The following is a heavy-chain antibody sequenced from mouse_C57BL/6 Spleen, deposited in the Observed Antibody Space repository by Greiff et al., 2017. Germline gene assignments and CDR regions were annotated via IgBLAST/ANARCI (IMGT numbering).Heavy chain of an antibody. Sequence: VMLVESGGGLVKPGGSLKLSCAASGFTFSDYGMHWVRQAPEKGLAWVAYISSGSSTIYYDDQVKGRFTFSRDNANNTLFQQMTSLRSEDTALDYCANGTPYFDVWGTGTTVTVAS. J-gene: IGHJ1*03. D-gene: IGHD1-1*01. CDR2: ISSGSSTI. CDR1: GFTFSDYG. CDR3: ANGTPYFDV. V-gene: IGHV5-17*01.